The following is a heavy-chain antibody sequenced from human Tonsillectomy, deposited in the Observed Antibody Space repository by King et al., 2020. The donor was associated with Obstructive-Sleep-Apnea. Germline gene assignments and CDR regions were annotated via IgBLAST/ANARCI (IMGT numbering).Heavy chain of an antibody. Sequence: VKLVESGGVVVQPGGSLTVSCAASGFTFDDYTMHWVRQAPGKGLEWVSLISWDGGSTYYGDSVKGRFTIFRDNSKNSLYLEMNGLRTEDTALYYCAKDISVRVSSCPTFDYWGQGTLVTVSS. CDR1: GFTFDDYT. J-gene: IGHJ4*02. D-gene: IGHD6-13*01. CDR3: AKDISVRVSSCPTFDY. CDR2: ISWDGGST. V-gene: IGHV3-43*01.